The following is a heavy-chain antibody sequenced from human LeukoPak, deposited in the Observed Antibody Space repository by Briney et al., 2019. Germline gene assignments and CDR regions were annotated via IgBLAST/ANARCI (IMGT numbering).Heavy chain of an antibody. V-gene: IGHV1-46*01. CDR3: ARRDCVGDCYSNWFDP. CDR2: INPRGGST. D-gene: IGHD2-21*02. Sequence: GASVKVPCKASGYTFTNYFMHWVRQAPGQGLEWMGIINPRGGSTGYAQKFQGRITMTTDMSTRTVYMELSSLESEDTAVYYCARRDCVGDCYSNWFDPWGQGTLVTVSS. J-gene: IGHJ5*02. CDR1: GYTFTNYF.